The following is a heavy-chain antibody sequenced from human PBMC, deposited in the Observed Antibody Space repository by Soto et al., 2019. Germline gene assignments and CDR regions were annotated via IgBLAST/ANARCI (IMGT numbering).Heavy chain of an antibody. CDR1: GYTFTSYG. Sequence: ASVKVSCKSSGYTFTSYGFSWVRQAPGQGPEWMGWISTWNDGKTDAQKFRGRVTMTTDTSTSTAYMELRSLRSDDTAVYYCARLNSDYAVDYWGQGTLVTVSS. D-gene: IGHD5-12*01. CDR3: ARLNSDYAVDY. V-gene: IGHV1-18*04. J-gene: IGHJ4*02. CDR2: ISTWNDGK.